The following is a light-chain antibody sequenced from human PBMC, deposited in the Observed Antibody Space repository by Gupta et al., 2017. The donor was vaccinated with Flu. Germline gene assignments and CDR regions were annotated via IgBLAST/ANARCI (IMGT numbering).Light chain of an antibody. J-gene: IGKJ4*01. CDR1: QSVLYSSNNKNY. CDR2: GAS. Sequence: IVMTQSPDPPAVSLGERATINCKSSQSVLYSSNNKNYLAWYQQKPGQPPKLLIYGASTRESGIPDRFSGSGSGTDFTLTISSLQAEDVAVYYCQQYYSTPLTFGEGTKVEIK. V-gene: IGKV4-1*01. CDR3: QQYYSTPLT.